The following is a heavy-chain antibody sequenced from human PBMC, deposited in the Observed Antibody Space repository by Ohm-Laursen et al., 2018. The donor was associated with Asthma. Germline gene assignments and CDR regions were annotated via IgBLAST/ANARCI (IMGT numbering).Heavy chain of an antibody. CDR2: ISTASSFI. V-gene: IGHV3-21*01. CDR1: GFTFRKYA. Sequence: SLRLSCAASGFTFRKYAMSWVRQAPGKGLEWVASISTASSFIYYADSVRGRFTTSRDNARNSVYLQMNSLRAEDTALYYCARIGPEWELPGREYSLHHWGEGTLVTVSS. J-gene: IGHJ1*01. D-gene: IGHD1-26*01. CDR3: ARIGPEWELPGREYSLHH.